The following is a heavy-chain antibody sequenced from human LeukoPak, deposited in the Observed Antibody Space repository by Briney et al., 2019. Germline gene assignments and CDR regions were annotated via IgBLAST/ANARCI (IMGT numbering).Heavy chain of an antibody. J-gene: IGHJ4*02. D-gene: IGHD2-2*03. V-gene: IGHV3-48*03. CDR1: GVIFSLSD. Sequence: GGSLRLSCGVSGVIFSLSDMHWVRQAPGKGLEWVAYMSSPSAGSTIHYADSVKGRFTISRDSAKSTLFLQMDSLRAEDTAFYYCATTPDNTGYYFGHWGQGTLVTVSS. CDR3: ATTPDNTGYYFGH. CDR2: MSSPSAGSTI.